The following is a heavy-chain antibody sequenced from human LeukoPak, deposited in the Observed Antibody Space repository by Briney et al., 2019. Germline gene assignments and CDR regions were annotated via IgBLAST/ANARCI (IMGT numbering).Heavy chain of an antibody. CDR2: FDPEDGET. D-gene: IGHD3-9*01. V-gene: IGHV1-24*01. Sequence: ASVKVSCKVSGYTLTELSMHWVRQAPGKGLEWMGGFDPEDGETIYAQKFQGRVTMTEDTSTDTAYMELSSLRSEDTAVYYCATTRGNYDILTGYYIWKFGAFDIWGQGTMVTVSS. CDR1: GYTLTELS. J-gene: IGHJ3*02. CDR3: ATTRGNYDILTGYYIWKFGAFDI.